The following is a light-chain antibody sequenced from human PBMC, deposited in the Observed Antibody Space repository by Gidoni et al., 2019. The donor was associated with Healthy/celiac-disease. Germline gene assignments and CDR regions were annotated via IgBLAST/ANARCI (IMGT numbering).Light chain of an antibody. Sequence: IVMTQPPATLSVSPGERATLSCRASQSVSSNLAWYQQKPGQAPRLLIYGASTRATGIPARFSGSGSGTEFTLTISSLQSEDFAVYYCQQYNNWPPNTFGPGTKVDIK. CDR2: GAS. CDR1: QSVSSN. V-gene: IGKV3-15*01. CDR3: QQYNNWPPNT. J-gene: IGKJ3*01.